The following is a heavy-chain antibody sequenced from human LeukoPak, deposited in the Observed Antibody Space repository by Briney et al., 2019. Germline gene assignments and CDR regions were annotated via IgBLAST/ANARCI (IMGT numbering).Heavy chain of an antibody. V-gene: IGHV6-1*01. D-gene: IGHD6-19*01. CDR1: GDSVSSNSAA. Sequence: SQTLSLTCAISGDSVSSNSAAWSWIRQSPSRGLEWLGRTYYSSKWYNGYAVSVKSRITINPDTSKNQFSLQLNSVTPEDTALYYCARGAVAVRNAFDIWGQGTMVTVSS. CDR3: ARGAVAVRNAFDI. CDR2: TYYSSKWYN. J-gene: IGHJ3*02.